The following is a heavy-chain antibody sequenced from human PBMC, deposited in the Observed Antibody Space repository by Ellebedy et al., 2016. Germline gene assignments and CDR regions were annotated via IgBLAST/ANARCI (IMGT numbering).Heavy chain of an antibody. D-gene: IGHD3-10*01. Sequence: SETLSLTXTVSGGSVSSGSYYWSWIRQPPGKGLEWFGYIYYTGSTSYNPSLKSRVTISVDTSKNQFSLKVTSVTAADTAVYYCARISAHFDYWGQGVLVTVSS. J-gene: IGHJ4*02. CDR3: ARISAHFDY. V-gene: IGHV4-61*01. CDR2: IYYTGST. CDR1: GGSVSSGSYY.